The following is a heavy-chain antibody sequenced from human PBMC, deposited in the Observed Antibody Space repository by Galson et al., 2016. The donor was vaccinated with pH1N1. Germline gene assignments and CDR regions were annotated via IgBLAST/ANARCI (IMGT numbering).Heavy chain of an antibody. D-gene: IGHD2-15*01. J-gene: IGHJ3*02. CDR1: GFTFDDYA. V-gene: IGHV3-9*01. CDR2: ISWNSGSI. Sequence: SLRLSCAASGFTFDDYAMHWVRQAPGKGLEWVSGISWNSGSIGYADSVKGRFTISRDNAKNSLYLQMNSLRADDTAVYFCAKERVVFPINAGSFDIWGQGTMVTVSS. CDR3: AKERVVFPINAGSFDI.